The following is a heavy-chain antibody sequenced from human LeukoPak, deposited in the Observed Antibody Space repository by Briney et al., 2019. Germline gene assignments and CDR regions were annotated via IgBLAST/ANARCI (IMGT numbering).Heavy chain of an antibody. Sequence: ASVKVSCKASGYTFTSYTMHWMRQAPGQRLEWMGWINAGNGNTKYSQRFQGRVTITRDTSASTAYMELSSLRSEDTAVYYCARDRIAVAGSGHSHDYWGQGTLVTVSS. CDR3: ARDRIAVAGSGHSHDY. CDR2: INAGNGNT. V-gene: IGHV1-3*01. D-gene: IGHD6-19*01. CDR1: GYTFTSYT. J-gene: IGHJ4*02.